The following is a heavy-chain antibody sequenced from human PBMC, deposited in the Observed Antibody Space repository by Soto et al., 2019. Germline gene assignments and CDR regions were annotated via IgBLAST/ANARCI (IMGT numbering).Heavy chain of an antibody. J-gene: IGHJ3*01. CDR3: ARYRTKVPVAFDV. V-gene: IGHV4-34*01. CDR1: GGSFSGYY. D-gene: IGHD3-16*02. CDR2: INHSGST. Sequence: SETLSLTCAVYGGSFSGYYWSWIRQPPGKGLEWIGEINHSGSTNYNPSLKSRVTISVDTSKNQFSLKLSSVTAADTAVYYCARYRTKVPVAFDVWGQGTMVTVSS.